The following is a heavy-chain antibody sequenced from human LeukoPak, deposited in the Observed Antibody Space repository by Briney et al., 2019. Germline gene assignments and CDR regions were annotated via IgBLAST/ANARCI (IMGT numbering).Heavy chain of an antibody. J-gene: IGHJ4*01. CDR2: ISSTSNTI. CDR3: ARDEGRLASGIDY. D-gene: IGHD6-19*01. CDR1: GFTFSTYT. Sequence: PGGSLRLSCAASGFTFSTYTMNWVRQAPGQGLECVSSISSTSNTIYYADSVKGRFTISRDNAKNSLYLQMNSLRVEDTAVYYCARDEGRLASGIDYWGHGTLVTVSS. V-gene: IGHV3-48*04.